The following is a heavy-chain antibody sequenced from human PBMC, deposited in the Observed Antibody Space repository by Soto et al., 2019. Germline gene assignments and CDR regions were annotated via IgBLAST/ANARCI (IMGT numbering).Heavy chain of an antibody. CDR1: GGSINSGDYY. CDR2: IYYSGST. V-gene: IGHV4-30-4*01. J-gene: IGHJ5*02. D-gene: IGHD3-3*01. Sequence: KPSETLSLTCTVSGGSINSGDYYWSWIRQPPGKGLEWIGYIYYSGSTYYNPSLRSRVTMSVDTSKNQFSLKVNSVTAADTAVYYCAGEGFDFIRRRWLDPWGQGTLVTVSS. CDR3: AGEGFDFIRRRWLDP.